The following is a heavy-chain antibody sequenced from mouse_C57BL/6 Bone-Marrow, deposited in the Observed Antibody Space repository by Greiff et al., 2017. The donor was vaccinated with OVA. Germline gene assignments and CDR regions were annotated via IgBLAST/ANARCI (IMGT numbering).Heavy chain of an antibody. J-gene: IGHJ1*03. Sequence: QVQLQQSGAELARPGASVKLSCKASGYTFTSSGISWVKQRTGQGLEWIGEIYPRSGNTYYNEKFKGKATLTADKSSSTAYMELRSLTSEDSAVYFGARRGYYYGSRSYWYFDVWGTGTTVTVSS. D-gene: IGHD1-1*01. V-gene: IGHV1-81*01. CDR1: GYTFTSSG. CDR2: IYPRSGNT. CDR3: ARRGYYYGSRSYWYFDV.